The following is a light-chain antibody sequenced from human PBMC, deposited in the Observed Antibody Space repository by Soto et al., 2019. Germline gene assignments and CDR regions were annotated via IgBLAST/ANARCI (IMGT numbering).Light chain of an antibody. J-gene: IGLJ2*01. CDR3: CSYAGSSTFADVV. Sequence: QSALTQPASVSGSPGQSITISCTGTSSDVGSYNLVSWYQQHPGKAPKLMIYEGSKRPSGVSNRFSGSKSGNTASLTISGLQAEDEADYYCCSYAGSSTFADVVFVGGTQLTVL. CDR1: SSDVGSYNL. V-gene: IGLV2-23*03. CDR2: EGS.